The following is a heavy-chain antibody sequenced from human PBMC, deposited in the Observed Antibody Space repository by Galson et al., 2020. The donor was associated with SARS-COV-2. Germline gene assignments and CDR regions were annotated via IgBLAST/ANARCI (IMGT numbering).Heavy chain of an antibody. D-gene: IGHD1-1*01. CDR1: GFSLSTSGMC. J-gene: IGHJ4*02. CDR2: IDWDGDK. Sequence: SGPTLVKPTQTLTLTCTFSGFSLSTSGMCVSWIRQPPGKALEWLARIDWDGDKHYNTSLKTRFTISKDTSKNQVVLIMTNMDPVDTATYYCARTWITRTTSRTFDYWGQGTLGTVSS. V-gene: IGHV2-70*11. CDR3: ARTWITRTTSRTFDY.